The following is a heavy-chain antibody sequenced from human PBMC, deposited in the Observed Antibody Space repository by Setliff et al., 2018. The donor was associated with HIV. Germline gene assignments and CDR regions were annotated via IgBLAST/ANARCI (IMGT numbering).Heavy chain of an antibody. CDR1: GDSLSSDYYY. CDR2: IYYSGST. V-gene: IGHV4-61*01. D-gene: IGHD3-10*01. Sequence: SETLSLTCTVSGDSLSSDYYYWTWIRQHTEKGLEWIGYIYYSGSTNYNPSLKSRVTISVDTSKNQFSLKLSSVTAADTAVYYCSRPRSGTYRSHYYYYMDVWGKGTTVTVSS. J-gene: IGHJ6*03. CDR3: SRPRSGTYRSHYYYYMDV.